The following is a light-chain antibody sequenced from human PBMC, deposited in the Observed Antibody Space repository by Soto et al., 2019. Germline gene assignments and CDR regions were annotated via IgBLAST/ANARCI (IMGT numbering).Light chain of an antibody. CDR1: ASISNY. CDR3: QQSYITPWT. J-gene: IGKJ1*01. CDR2: AAS. Sequence: DIRMTQSPSSLSASVGDRVTITCRASASISNYLNWYQQTPGKAPNLLIYAASSLQSGVPSRFSGSGSGTYFTLTISILQPEDFATYYCQQSYITPWTFGQGTKVEIK. V-gene: IGKV1-39*01.